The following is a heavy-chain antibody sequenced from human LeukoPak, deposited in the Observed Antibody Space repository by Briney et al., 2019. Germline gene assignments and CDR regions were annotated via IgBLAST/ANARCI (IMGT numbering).Heavy chain of an antibody. Sequence: LSGGSLRLSCAASGFTFRTYSMNWVRQAPGKGLEWVSYISSSSSTIYYADSVKGRFTISRDNAKNSLYLQMNSLRADDTAVYYCARVLSPPYWGQGTLVTVSS. CDR3: ARVLSPPY. V-gene: IGHV3-48*01. D-gene: IGHD3-10*01. J-gene: IGHJ4*02. CDR2: ISSSSSTI. CDR1: GFTFRTYS.